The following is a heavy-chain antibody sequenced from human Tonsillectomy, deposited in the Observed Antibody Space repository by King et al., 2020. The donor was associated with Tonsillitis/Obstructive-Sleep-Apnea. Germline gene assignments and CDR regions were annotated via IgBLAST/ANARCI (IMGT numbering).Heavy chain of an antibody. Sequence: VQLQESGPGLVKPSETLSLTCTVSGGSISSYYWSWIRQPPGKGLECIGYIYYTGSTNYNPSLKSRVSISVDTSKNQFSLKLSSVTAADTAVYYCAREGLRDAFDIWGQGTMVTVSS. J-gene: IGHJ3*02. CDR1: GGSISSYY. CDR3: AREGLRDAFDI. V-gene: IGHV4-59*01. D-gene: IGHD5-12*01. CDR2: IYYTGST.